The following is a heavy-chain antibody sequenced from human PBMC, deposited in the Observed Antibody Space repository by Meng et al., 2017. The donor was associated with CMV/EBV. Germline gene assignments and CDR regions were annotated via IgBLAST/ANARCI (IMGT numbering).Heavy chain of an antibody. D-gene: IGHD5-12*01. J-gene: IGHJ3*02. CDR2: INPNTNGT. CDR1: GYTFTGYY. Sequence: ASVKVSCKASGYTFTGYYLHWVRQAPGQGLEWMGWINPNTNGTNYAQKFQGRVSMTRDTSISIAYMELSRLRSDDTAVYFCAREAAGYDLNAFEIWGQGTTVTVSS. CDR3: AREAAGYDLNAFEI. V-gene: IGHV1-2*02.